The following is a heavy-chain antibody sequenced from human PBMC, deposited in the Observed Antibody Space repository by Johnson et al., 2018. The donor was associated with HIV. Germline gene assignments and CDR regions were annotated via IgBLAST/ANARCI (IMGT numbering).Heavy chain of an antibody. Sequence: QVQLVESGGGVVQPVGSLRLSCAASGFTFSTYGIHWVRQAPGKGLEWVSFIRYDGKDKYYADFVKGRFTISRDNSKKTLSLQMNSLRPEDTAVYYCAKSSSATYYGDAFDMWGQGTMVTVSS. J-gene: IGHJ3*02. V-gene: IGHV3-30*02. CDR1: GFTFSTYG. CDR2: IRYDGKDK. CDR3: AKSSSATYYGDAFDM. D-gene: IGHD3-10*01.